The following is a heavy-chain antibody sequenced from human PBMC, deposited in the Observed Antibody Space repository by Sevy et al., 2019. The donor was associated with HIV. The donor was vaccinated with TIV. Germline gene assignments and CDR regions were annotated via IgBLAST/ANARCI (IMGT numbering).Heavy chain of an antibody. Sequence: SETLSLTCTVSGDSISSVNYFWSWIQQHPGKGLEWVGYIYYPGRTFYNPSLESRVKISRDTSRNQFSLNLSSVTAADTAVYYCAREVDVPTDSDAFDIWGQGTMVTVSS. CDR3: AREVDVPTDSDAFDI. J-gene: IGHJ3*02. CDR2: IYYPGRT. CDR1: GDSISSVNYF. D-gene: IGHD4-4*01. V-gene: IGHV4-31*03.